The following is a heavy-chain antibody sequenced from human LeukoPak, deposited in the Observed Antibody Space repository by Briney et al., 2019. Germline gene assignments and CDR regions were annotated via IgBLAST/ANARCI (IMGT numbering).Heavy chain of an antibody. CDR3: AELGITMIGGV. CDR1: GFTFTDYY. J-gene: IGHJ6*04. CDR2: ISSSGGTI. Sequence: GGSLRLSCATSGFTFTDYYMSWLRQAPGRGLEWVSSISSSGGTIYYADSVKGRFTISRDNAKNSLYLQMNSLRAEDTAVYYCAELGITMIGGVWGKGTTVTISS. V-gene: IGHV3-11*04. D-gene: IGHD3-10*02.